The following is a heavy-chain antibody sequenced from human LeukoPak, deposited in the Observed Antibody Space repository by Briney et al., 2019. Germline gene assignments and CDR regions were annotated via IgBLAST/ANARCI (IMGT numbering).Heavy chain of an antibody. Sequence: PGRSLRLSCAASGFTFSSYGMHWVPQAPGKGLEWVAVISYDGSNKYYADSVKGRFTISRDNSKNTLYLQMNSLRAEDTAVYYCAKVGIEGATLGHYWGQGTLVTVSS. CDR2: ISYDGSNK. J-gene: IGHJ4*02. D-gene: IGHD1-26*01. CDR1: GFTFSSYG. V-gene: IGHV3-30*18. CDR3: AKVGIEGATLGHY.